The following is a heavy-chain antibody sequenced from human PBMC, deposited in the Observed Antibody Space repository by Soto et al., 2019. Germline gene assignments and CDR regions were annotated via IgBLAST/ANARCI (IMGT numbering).Heavy chain of an antibody. V-gene: IGHV4-39*01. J-gene: IGHJ4*02. CDR1: GGSISSSGYY. CDR2: IYYSGST. Sequence: PSETLSLTCTVSGGSISSSGYYWGWIRQPPGKGLEWIGNIYYSGSTYYNPSLKSRVTISVDTSKNQFSLKLSSVTAADTAVYYCARRYYDGSFYYFDYWGQGTLVTVSS. D-gene: IGHD3-22*01. CDR3: ARRYYDGSFYYFDY.